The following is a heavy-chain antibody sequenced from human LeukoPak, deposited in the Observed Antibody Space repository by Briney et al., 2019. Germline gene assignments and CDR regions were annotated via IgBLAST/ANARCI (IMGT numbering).Heavy chain of an antibody. D-gene: IGHD3-9*01. Sequence: GASVKVTCKTSGYFFSSHYIHWVRQAPGQGLEWMGWINPSSGGTNYAEKFQGRVTMTRDASITTVYMEMKGLRPDDTAVYYCARKPYNDILTGFYPWGQGTLVTVSS. CDR3: ARKPYNDILTGFYP. J-gene: IGHJ4*02. CDR2: INPSSGGT. V-gene: IGHV1-2*02. CDR1: GYFFSSHY.